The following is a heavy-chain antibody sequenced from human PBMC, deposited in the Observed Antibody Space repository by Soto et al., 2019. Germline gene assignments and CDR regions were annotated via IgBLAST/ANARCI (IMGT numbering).Heavy chain of an antibody. CDR3: VRDSGWYVLDY. V-gene: IGHV3-7*01. CDR2: INKDGSEK. D-gene: IGHD6-19*01. Sequence: EVQLVESGGGLVQPGGSLRLSCAASGFTFSTYWMSWVRQAPGRGLEWVANINKDGSEKYHVDSVKGRFTITRDNAKNSLSLQMNSPRAEDTAVYYCVRDSGWYVLDYWGQGALVTVSS. CDR1: GFTFSTYW. J-gene: IGHJ4*02.